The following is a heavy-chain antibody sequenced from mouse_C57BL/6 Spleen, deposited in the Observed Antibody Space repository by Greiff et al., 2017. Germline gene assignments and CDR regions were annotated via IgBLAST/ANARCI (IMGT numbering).Heavy chain of an antibody. CDR3: ARSDVSYAMDY. V-gene: IGHV1-82*01. CDR2: IYPGDGDT. J-gene: IGHJ4*01. CDR1: GYAFSSSW. Sequence: VKVVESGPELVKPGASVKISCKASGYAFSSSWMNWVKQRPGKGLEWIGRIYPGDGDTNYNGKFKGKATLTADKSSSTAYMQLSSLTSEDSAVYFCARSDVSYAMDYWGQGTSVTVSS. D-gene: IGHD6-2*01.